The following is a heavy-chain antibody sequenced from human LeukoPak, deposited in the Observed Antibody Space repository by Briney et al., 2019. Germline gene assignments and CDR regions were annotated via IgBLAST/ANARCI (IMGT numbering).Heavy chain of an antibody. J-gene: IGHJ4*02. Sequence: SVKVSCKASGGTFSSYAISWVRQAPGQGLEWMGRIIPILGIANYAQKFQGRVTITADKSTSTAYMELSSLRSEDTAVYYCARDFDGDYVGLDYRGQGTLVTVSS. V-gene: IGHV1-69*04. CDR2: IIPILGIA. D-gene: IGHD4-17*01. CDR1: GGTFSSYA. CDR3: ARDFDGDYVGLDY.